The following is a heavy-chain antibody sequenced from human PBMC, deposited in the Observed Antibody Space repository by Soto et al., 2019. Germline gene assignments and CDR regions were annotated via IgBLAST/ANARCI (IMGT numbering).Heavy chain of an antibody. D-gene: IGHD4-4*01. CDR3: ARDPSDSPDLYFDY. V-gene: IGHV3-33*01. Sequence: GGSLRLSCAASGFTFSSYGMHWVRQAPGKGLEWVAVIGYDGSNKYYADSVKGRLTISRDNSKNRLYLQMNSPRAEDTAGYYCARDPSDSPDLYFDYWGQGTLVTVSS. CDR1: GFTFSSYG. J-gene: IGHJ4*02. CDR2: IGYDGSNK.